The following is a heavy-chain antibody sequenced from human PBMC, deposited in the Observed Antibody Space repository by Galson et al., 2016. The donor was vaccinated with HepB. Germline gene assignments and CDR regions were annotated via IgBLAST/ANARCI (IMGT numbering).Heavy chain of an antibody. CDR3: ARVKGWSTCGQDYYFDY. Sequence: SVKVSCKASGGIFSNYAISWVRQAPGQGLEWMGGIIPMFGTTNYANYAQKFQGRVTISADESTSTAYMELSSLRSEDTAVYYCARVKGWSTCGQDYYFDYWGQGTLVTVSS. J-gene: IGHJ4*02. CDR2: IIPMFGTTNYA. CDR1: GGIFSNYA. V-gene: IGHV1-69*13. D-gene: IGHD5/OR15-5a*01.